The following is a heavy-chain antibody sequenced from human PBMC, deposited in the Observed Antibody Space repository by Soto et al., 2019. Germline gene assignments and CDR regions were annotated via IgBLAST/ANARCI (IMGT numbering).Heavy chain of an antibody. J-gene: IGHJ4*02. D-gene: IGHD6-19*01. CDR3: AKEESSGWYRTADY. CDR2: IYYDGSEQ. Sequence: QVQLVESGGGVVQPGRSLRLSCAASGFTFSMSGMHWVRQALGEGLEWVGVIYYDGSEQYYGDSVKGRFTISRDNSKNTLYLQMNSLRDEDTAVYYCAKEESSGWYRTADYWGQGTLVTVSS. CDR1: GFTFSMSG. V-gene: IGHV3-30*18.